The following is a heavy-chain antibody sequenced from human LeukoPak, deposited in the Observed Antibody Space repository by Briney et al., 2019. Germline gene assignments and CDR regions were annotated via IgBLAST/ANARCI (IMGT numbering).Heavy chain of an antibody. CDR1: GYTFTSYG. V-gene: IGHV1-8*02. J-gene: IGHJ5*02. CDR3: ARGGYYYDSSGSPRAWFDP. Sequence: GASVKVSCKASGYTFTSYGISWVRQATGQGLKWMGWMNPNSGNTGYAQKFQGRVTMTRNTSISTAYMELSSLRSEDTAVYYCARGGYYYDSSGSPRAWFDPWGQGTLVTVSS. D-gene: IGHD3-22*01. CDR2: MNPNSGNT.